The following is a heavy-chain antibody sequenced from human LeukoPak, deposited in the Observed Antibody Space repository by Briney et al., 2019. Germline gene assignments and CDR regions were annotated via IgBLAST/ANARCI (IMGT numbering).Heavy chain of an antibody. CDR3: ARDYPVYDFWSEIDY. CDR2: INSDGSST. Sequence: GGSLRLSRAASGFTFSSYWMHWVRQAPGKGLVWVSRINSDGSSTSYADSVKGRFTTSRDNAKNTLYLQMNSLRAEDTAVYYCARDYPVYDFWSEIDYWGQGTLVTVSS. J-gene: IGHJ4*02. V-gene: IGHV3-74*01. D-gene: IGHD3-3*01. CDR1: GFTFSSYW.